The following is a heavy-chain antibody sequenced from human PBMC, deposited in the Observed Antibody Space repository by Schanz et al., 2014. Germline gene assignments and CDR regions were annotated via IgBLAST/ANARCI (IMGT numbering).Heavy chain of an antibody. CDR2: ISDSGDTA. V-gene: IGHV3-23*01. CDR1: GFTFTNYA. Sequence: DVQLLESGGGLVQPGGSLRLSCAASGFTFTNYAMSWVRQAPGKGLELVSLISDSGDTAYYAYSVKGRFTISRDNSKNALYLQMNSLRPEDTAVYDCAKERFGEVSSFDIWGQGTMVAVSS. CDR3: AKERFGEVSSFDI. D-gene: IGHD3-10*01. J-gene: IGHJ3*02.